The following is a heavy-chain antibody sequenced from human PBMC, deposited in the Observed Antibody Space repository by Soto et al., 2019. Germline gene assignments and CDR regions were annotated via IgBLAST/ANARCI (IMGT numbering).Heavy chain of an antibody. CDR2: ISYDGSNK. V-gene: IGHV3-30-3*01. CDR1: GFTFSSNA. J-gene: IGHJ4*02. D-gene: IGHD3-10*01. Sequence: GGSLRLSCAASGFTFSSNAMHWVRQAPGKGLEWVAVISYDGSNKYYAGSVKGRFTISRDNSKNPLYLQMNSLRAEDTAVYYCARDTALPITMVRGVIMGTFDYWGQGTLVTVSS. CDR3: ARDTALPITMVRGVIMGTFDY.